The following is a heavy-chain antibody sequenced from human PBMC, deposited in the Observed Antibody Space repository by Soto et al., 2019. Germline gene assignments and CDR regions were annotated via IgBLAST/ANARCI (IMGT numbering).Heavy chain of an antibody. CDR3: AKAQSHGDVYYYGMDV. D-gene: IGHD4-17*01. J-gene: IGHJ6*02. Sequence: QVQLVESGGGVVQPGRSLRLSCAASGFTFSSYGMHWVRQAPGKGLEWVAVISYDGSNKYYADSVKGRFTISRDNSKNTLYLQMNSLRAEDTAEYYCAKAQSHGDVYYYGMDVWGQGTTVTVSS. V-gene: IGHV3-30*18. CDR2: ISYDGSNK. CDR1: GFTFSSYG.